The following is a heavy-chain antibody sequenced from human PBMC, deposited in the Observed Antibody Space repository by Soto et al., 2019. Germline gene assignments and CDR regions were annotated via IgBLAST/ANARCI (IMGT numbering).Heavy chain of an antibody. Sequence: QVQLVQSGAEVKKPGASVKVSCKVSGYTLTELSMHWVRQAPGKGLEWMGGFDPEDGETIYAQKFQGRVTMTEDTXXDTAYMELSSLRSEDTAVYYCATDLYYGANDAFDIWGQGTMVTVSS. CDR3: ATDLYYGANDAFDI. D-gene: IGHD3-10*01. CDR2: FDPEDGET. V-gene: IGHV1-24*01. J-gene: IGHJ3*02. CDR1: GYTLTELS.